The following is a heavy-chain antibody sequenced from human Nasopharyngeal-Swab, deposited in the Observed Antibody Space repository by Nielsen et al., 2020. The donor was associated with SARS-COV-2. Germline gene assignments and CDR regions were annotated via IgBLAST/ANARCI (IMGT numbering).Heavy chain of an antibody. CDR2: ISYDGSNK. CDR3: ARAAEYYYDSRALDGMDV. D-gene: IGHD3-22*01. V-gene: IGHV3-30*03. J-gene: IGHJ6*02. Sequence: GESLKISCAASGFTFSSYGMHWVRQAPGKGLEWVAVISYDGSNKYYADSVKGRFTISRDNSKNTLYLQMNSLRAEDTAVYYCARAAEYYYDSRALDGMDVWGQGTTVTVSS. CDR1: GFTFSSYG.